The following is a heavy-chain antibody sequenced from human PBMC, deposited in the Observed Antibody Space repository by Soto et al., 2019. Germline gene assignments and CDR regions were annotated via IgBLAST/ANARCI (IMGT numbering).Heavy chain of an antibody. D-gene: IGHD2-2*01. CDR3: AIERYCSSTSCYWRLDY. V-gene: IGHV3-23*01. Sequence: PGGSLRLSCAASGFTFSSYAMSWVRQAPGKGLEWVSAISGSGGSTYYADSVKGRFTISRDNSKNTLYLQMNSLRAEDTAVYYCAIERYCSSTSCYWRLDYWGQGTLVTVSS. CDR1: GFTFSSYA. J-gene: IGHJ4*02. CDR2: ISGSGGST.